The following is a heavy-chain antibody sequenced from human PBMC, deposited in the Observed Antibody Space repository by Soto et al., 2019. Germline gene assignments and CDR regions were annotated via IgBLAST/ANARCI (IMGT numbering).Heavy chain of an antibody. CDR2: ISGSGGST. Sequence: EVQLLESGGGLVQPGGSLRLSCAASGFTFSSYAMSWVRQAPGKGLEWVSAISGSGGSTYYADSVKGRFTISRDNSKNTLYLQMNSLRAEDTAVYYCATRRFGELLPDWFDSWGQGTLVTVSS. CDR1: GFTFSSYA. D-gene: IGHD3-10*01. CDR3: ATRRFGELLPDWFDS. J-gene: IGHJ5*01. V-gene: IGHV3-23*01.